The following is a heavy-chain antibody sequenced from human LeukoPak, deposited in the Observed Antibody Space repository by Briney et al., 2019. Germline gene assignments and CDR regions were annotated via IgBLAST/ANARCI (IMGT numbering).Heavy chain of an antibody. CDR3: TGGSDKVLSGQYYYYTDV. J-gene: IGHJ6*03. CDR1: GFTTHYW. CDR2: IDRDGRVQ. Sequence: PGGSLRLSCTASGFTTHYWLNWGRQSPGEGVEWVANIDRDGRVQHDVDSVEGRFTISRDSAKNSLALQMHSLRAEDTAVYYCTGGSDKVLSGQYYYYTDVWGTGTTVTVSS. D-gene: IGHD2/OR15-2a*01. V-gene: IGHV3-7*01.